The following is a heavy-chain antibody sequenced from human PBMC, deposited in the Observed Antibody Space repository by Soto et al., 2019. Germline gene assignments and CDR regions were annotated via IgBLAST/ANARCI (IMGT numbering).Heavy chain of an antibody. CDR2: VFYDGTT. J-gene: IGHJ6*02. CDR3: ARVGLYYGMDV. Sequence: TLSLTCTVSGGAINTNNYYWGWVRQAPGKGLEWIGSVFYDGTTYYSPSLKSRVTISLATSRTQFSLKLNSVTAADTAVYYCARVGLYYGMDVWGQGTTVTVSS. V-gene: IGHV4-39*01. D-gene: IGHD1-26*01. CDR1: GGAINTNNYY.